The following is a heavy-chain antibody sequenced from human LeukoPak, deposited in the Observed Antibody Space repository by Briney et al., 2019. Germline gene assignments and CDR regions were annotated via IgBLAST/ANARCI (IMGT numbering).Heavy chain of an antibody. V-gene: IGHV3-72*01. D-gene: IGHD4-23*01. J-gene: IGHJ4*02. CDR2: SRNKADSYTT. CDR3: ARGGLYGGSSAFDF. CDR1: GFTFSSSA. Sequence: GGSLRLSCAASGFTFSSSAMSWVRQAPEKGLEWVGRSRNKADSYTTEHAASVKGRFTISRDDSKNSLYLQMNYLKTEDTAVYYCARGGLYGGSSAFDFWGQGTLVTVSS.